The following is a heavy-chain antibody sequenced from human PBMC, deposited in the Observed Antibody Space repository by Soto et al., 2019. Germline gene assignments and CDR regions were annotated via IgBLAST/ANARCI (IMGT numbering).Heavy chain of an antibody. V-gene: IGHV3-7*02. Sequence: GSLRLSCAASGFMLSNYWMSWVRQAPGKGLEWVANIKQDGSEKIYVDSVKGRVSISRDNAKNSLSLQLNSLRVEDMAMYYCARTYCGGDNCYFDYWGQGTLVTVSS. CDR1: GFMLSNYW. J-gene: IGHJ4*02. CDR3: ARTYCGGDNCYFDY. D-gene: IGHD2-21*01. CDR2: IKQDGSEK.